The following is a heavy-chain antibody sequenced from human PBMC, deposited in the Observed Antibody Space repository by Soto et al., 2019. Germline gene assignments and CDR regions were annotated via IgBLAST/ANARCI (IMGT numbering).Heavy chain of an antibody. CDR3: AAYSHKGY. V-gene: IGHV3-66*01. CDR1: GFTVSNNY. CDR2: IYSGGST. J-gene: IGHJ4*02. D-gene: IGHD3-16*01. Sequence: GGSLRLSCAASGFTVSNNYRSWVRQAPGKGLEWVSLIYSGGSTYYADSVKGRFTISRDSSKNTLYLQMNSLRAEDTAMYYCAAYSHKGYWGQGTLVTVSS.